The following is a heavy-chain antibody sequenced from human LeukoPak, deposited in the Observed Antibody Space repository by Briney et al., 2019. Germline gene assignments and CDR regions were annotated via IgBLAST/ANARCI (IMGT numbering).Heavy chain of an antibody. J-gene: IGHJ5*02. CDR2: INHRGST. Sequence: SETLSLTCAVYGGSFSGYYWSWIRQPPGKGLEWIGEINHRGSTNYNPSLKSRVTVSLDTSKNQFSLKLSSVTAEDTAVYYCARAYSSSWYWFDPWGQGTLVTVSS. CDR1: GGSFSGYY. CDR3: ARAYSSSWYWFDP. V-gene: IGHV4-34*01. D-gene: IGHD6-13*01.